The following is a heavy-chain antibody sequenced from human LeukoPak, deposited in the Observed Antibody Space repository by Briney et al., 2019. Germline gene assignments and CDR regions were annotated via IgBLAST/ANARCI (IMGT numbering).Heavy chain of an antibody. V-gene: IGHV3-30*04. D-gene: IGHD3-16*01. Sequence: GGSLRLSCAPSGFTFRHYAVHWVRQAPGRGLEWVAVLSFDGAHKYYAESVKGRFTISRDNSNNTLFLQMDSLRIEDTALYYCVRARAGGLDYWGQGTLVTVSS. J-gene: IGHJ4*02. CDR1: GFTFRHYA. CDR2: LSFDGAHK. CDR3: VRARAGGLDY.